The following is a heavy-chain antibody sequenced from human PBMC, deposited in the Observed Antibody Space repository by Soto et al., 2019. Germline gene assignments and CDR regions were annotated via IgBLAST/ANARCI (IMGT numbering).Heavy chain of an antibody. V-gene: IGHV4-39*07. CDR2: INHSGST. CDR1: GGSVSSGSYY. Sequence: SETLSLTCPVSGGSVSSGSYYWSWIRQPPGKGLEWIGEINHSGSTNYNPSLKSRVTISVDTSKNQFSLKLSSVTAADTAVYYCARGPEYWGQGTLVTVS. J-gene: IGHJ4*02. CDR3: ARGPEY.